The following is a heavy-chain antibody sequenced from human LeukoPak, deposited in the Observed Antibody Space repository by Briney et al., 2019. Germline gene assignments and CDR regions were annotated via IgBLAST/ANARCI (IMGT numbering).Heavy chain of an antibody. CDR2: INPNSGDT. V-gene: IGHV1-2*02. J-gene: IGHJ4*02. D-gene: IGHD2-2*01. Sequence: ASVKVSCKASGHTFTGYYMHWVRQAPGQGLEWIGWINPNSGDTNYAQKFQGRVTMTRDTSISTAYMELSRLRSDDTAVYYWARASRTDLDYWGQGTLVTVSS. CDR3: ARASRTDLDY. CDR1: GHTFTGYY.